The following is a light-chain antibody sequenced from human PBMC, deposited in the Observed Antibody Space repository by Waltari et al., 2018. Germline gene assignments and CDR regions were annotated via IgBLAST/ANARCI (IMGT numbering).Light chain of an antibody. J-gene: IGKJ1*01. CDR3: HQYHDWPQT. V-gene: IGKV3-15*01. CDR2: GAS. Sequence: EIVMTQSPATLSVSPGERATLSCRASQRISSHLAWYQQQPGQAPRLLIYGASTRATGIPARFSGSGSGTEFTLTISSLQSEDFAVYCCHQYHDWPQTFGQGTKVELK. CDR1: QRISSH.